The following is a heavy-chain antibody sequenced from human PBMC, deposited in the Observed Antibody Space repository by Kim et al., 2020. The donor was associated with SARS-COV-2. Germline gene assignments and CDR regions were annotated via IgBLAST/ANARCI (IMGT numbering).Heavy chain of an antibody. V-gene: IGHV3-30*04. Sequence: GGSLRLSCAASGFTFDNHAMHWVRQAPGKGLEWVAVISYHGNNKYYVDSVKGRFTISRDNSENTLYLQMNSLRPEDTAVYYCAKDRSRSTLFFQHWGQGT. CDR1: GFTFDNHA. CDR3: AKDRSRSTLFFQH. J-gene: IGHJ1*01. CDR2: ISYHGNNK. D-gene: IGHD2-2*01.